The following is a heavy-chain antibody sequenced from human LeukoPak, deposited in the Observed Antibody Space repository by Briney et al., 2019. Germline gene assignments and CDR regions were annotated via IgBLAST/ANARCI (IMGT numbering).Heavy chain of an antibody. V-gene: IGHV1-8*03. D-gene: IGHD5-18*01. CDR1: GYTFTSYD. CDR2: MNPNSGNT. Sequence: ASVKVSCKASGYTFTSYDINWVRQATGQGLEWMGWMNPNSGNTGYAQKFQGRVTITRNTSISTAYMELSSLRSEDTAVYYCAKFYSYGYSPLFDYWGQGTLVTVSS. J-gene: IGHJ4*02. CDR3: AKFYSYGYSPLFDY.